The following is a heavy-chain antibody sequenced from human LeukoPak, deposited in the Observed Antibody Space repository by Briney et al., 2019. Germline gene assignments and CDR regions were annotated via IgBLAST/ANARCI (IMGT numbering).Heavy chain of an antibody. V-gene: IGHV4-34*01. CDR3: ARGVYIAAAQYGY. Sequence: SETLSLTCAVYGGSFSGYYWSWIRQPPGKGLEWIGEIDHSGSTNYNPSLRSRVTISLYTSKTQFSLRLTSVTAADTAVYYCARGVYIAAAQYGYWGQGTLVTVSS. CDR1: GGSFSGYY. CDR2: IDHSGST. J-gene: IGHJ4*02. D-gene: IGHD6-13*01.